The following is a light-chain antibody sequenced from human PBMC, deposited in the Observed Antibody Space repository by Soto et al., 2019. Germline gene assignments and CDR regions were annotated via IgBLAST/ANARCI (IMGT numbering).Light chain of an antibody. CDR3: QQTYSAPFT. CDR2: TAY. Sequence: DFQMTQFPSALSASVGDSATLTCRASQRLFSFLNWYQQAPGRAPKLLIFTAYKLQSGVPSRFSGSESGTEFTLTISSLQPEDFAIYFCQQTYSAPFTFGPGTKVDVK. V-gene: IGKV1-39*01. CDR1: QRLFSF. J-gene: IGKJ3*01.